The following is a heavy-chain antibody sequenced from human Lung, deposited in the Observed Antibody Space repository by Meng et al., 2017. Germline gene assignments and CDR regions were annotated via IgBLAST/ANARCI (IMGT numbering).Heavy chain of an antibody. CDR2: NSVKNGEA. V-gene: IGHV1-18*01. J-gene: IGHJ2*01. Sequence: HLGSPGADPKKPGASMKVSCKASGYIFTNYDISWVRQAPGQGLEWMGWNSVKNGEAKYPQNFQGRVTMTTDTTTSTAYMELRSLTSDDTAVYYCARYVPNGSFWYFDFWGRGTLVTVSS. CDR3: ARYVPNGSFWYFDF. CDR1: GYIFTNYD. D-gene: IGHD6-13*01.